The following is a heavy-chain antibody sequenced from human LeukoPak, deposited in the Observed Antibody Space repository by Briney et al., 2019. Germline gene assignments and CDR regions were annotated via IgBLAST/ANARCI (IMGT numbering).Heavy chain of an antibody. Sequence: GESLKISYKASGYRFPSYWITWVRQMPGKGLEWMGGIDPIDSYTTYSPSFQGHVTISADKSIATVYLQWSSLKASDTAMYYCARARVDTAMADFDYWGQGTLVTVSS. V-gene: IGHV5-10-1*01. CDR1: GYRFPSYW. D-gene: IGHD5-18*01. CDR2: IDPIDSYT. J-gene: IGHJ4*02. CDR3: ARARVDTAMADFDY.